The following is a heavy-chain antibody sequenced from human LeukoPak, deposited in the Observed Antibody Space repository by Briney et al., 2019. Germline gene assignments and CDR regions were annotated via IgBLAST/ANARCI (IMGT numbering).Heavy chain of an antibody. V-gene: IGHV3-23*01. CDR3: AKDPSGNYFPNWFDP. D-gene: IGHD1-26*01. CDR2: ISGSGGTT. J-gene: IGHJ5*02. Sequence: GGSLRLSCGASGFTFSNYAMSWARRAPGKGLEWVSAISGSGGTTYYADSVKGRFTISRDNSNNTLYLQMNSLRAEDTAVYYCAKDPSGNYFPNWFDPWGQGTLVTVSS. CDR1: GFTFSNYA.